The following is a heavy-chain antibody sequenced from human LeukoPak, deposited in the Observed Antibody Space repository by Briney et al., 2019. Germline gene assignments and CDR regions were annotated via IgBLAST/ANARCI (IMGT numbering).Heavy chain of an antibody. CDR2: VSASNGNT. D-gene: IGHD3-22*01. CDR3: ARAPNYYDSIRPDY. V-gene: IGHV1-18*01. J-gene: IGHJ4*02. CDR1: GYTFTSYA. Sequence: ASVKVSCKASGYTFTSYAISWVRQAPGQGLEWMGWVSASNGNTNYAQKVQGRVTMTTDTFTSTAYMDLRSLRSDDTAVYYCARAPNYYDSIRPDYWGQGTRVTVSS.